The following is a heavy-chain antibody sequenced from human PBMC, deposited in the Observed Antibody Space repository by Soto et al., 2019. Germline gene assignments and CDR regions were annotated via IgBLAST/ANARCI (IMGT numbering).Heavy chain of an antibody. D-gene: IGHD3-22*01. CDR2: ISSSSTYI. J-gene: IGHJ4*02. CDR3: ERGTNYYDSSVYYGY. V-gene: IGHV3-21*01. Sequence: PGGFLRLSCAASGFTFSSYSMNWVRQAPGKGLQWVSSISSSSTYIYYADSVKGRFTISRGNAKNSLYLQMNSLRAEDTAVYYCERGTNYYDSSVYYGYWGQGTLVTVSS. CDR1: GFTFSSYS.